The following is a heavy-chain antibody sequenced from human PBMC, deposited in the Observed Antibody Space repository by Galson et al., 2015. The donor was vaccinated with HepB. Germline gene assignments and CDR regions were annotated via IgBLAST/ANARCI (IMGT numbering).Heavy chain of an antibody. CDR3: ARESLGGYVYYFDY. CDR1: GYAFTGYY. Sequence: SVKVSCKASGYAFTGYYMHWVRQAPGQGLEWMGWINPNSGGTNYAQKFQGWVTMTRDTSISTAYMELSRLRSDDTAVYYCARESLGGYVYYFDYWGQGTLVTVSS. J-gene: IGHJ4*02. CDR2: INPNSGGT. D-gene: IGHD5-12*01. V-gene: IGHV1-2*04.